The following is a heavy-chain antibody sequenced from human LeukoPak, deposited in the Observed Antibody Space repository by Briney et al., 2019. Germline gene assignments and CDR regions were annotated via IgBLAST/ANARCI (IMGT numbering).Heavy chain of an antibody. CDR2: INHSGST. J-gene: IGHJ4*02. Sequence: SETLSLTCAVYGGSFSGYYWSWIRQPPGKGLEWIGEINHSGSTNYNPSLKSRVTIPVDTSKNQFSLKLSSVTAADTAVYYCASVLWFGEPPLSFWGQGTLVTVSS. D-gene: IGHD3-10*01. CDR1: GGSFSGYY. V-gene: IGHV4-34*01. CDR3: ASVLWFGEPPLSF.